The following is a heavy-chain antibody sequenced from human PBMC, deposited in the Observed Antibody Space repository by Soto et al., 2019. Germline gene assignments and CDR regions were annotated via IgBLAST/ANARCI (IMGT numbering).Heavy chain of an antibody. D-gene: IGHD1-26*01. J-gene: IGHJ6*02. Sequence: QPGGSLRLSCAASGFTFSDHYMDWVRQAPGKGLEWVGRTRNKANSYTTEYAASVKGRFTISRDDSKNSLYLQMNSLKTEDTAVYYCARGQSVGATPYYYYYYGMDVWGQGTTVTVSS. CDR1: GFTFSDHY. V-gene: IGHV3-72*01. CDR2: TRNKANSYTT. CDR3: ARGQSVGATPYYYYYYGMDV.